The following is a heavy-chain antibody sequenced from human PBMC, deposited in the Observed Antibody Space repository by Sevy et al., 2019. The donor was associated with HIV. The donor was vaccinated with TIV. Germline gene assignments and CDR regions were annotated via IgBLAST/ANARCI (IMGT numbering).Heavy chain of an antibody. V-gene: IGHV3-30-3*01. J-gene: IGHJ4*02. CDR3: AGDQGAYNYGPGGY. Sequence: GGSLRLSCAGSGFTFRSYAIHWVRQAPGRGLEWVSGISYDGNKKYYADSVKGRFTISRDDSKNTLFLQMSSLTTEDTVLYYCAGDQGAYNYGPGGYWGQGTLVTVSS. D-gene: IGHD5-12*01. CDR2: ISYDGNKK. CDR1: GFTFRSYA.